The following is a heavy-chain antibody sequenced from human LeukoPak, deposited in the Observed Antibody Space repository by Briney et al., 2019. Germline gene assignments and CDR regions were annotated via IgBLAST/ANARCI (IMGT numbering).Heavy chain of an antibody. V-gene: IGHV5-10-1*01. CDR1: GYSFTSYW. D-gene: IGHD6-19*01. J-gene: IGHJ4*02. CDR2: IDPSDSYT. Sequence: GESLRISCKGSGYSFTSYWISWVRQMPGKGLEWMGRIDPSDSYTNYSPSFQGHVTISADKSLTTAYLQWSSLEASDTAMYYCARHSQWVIVDELLWGQGTLVTVSS. CDR3: ARHSQWVIVDELL.